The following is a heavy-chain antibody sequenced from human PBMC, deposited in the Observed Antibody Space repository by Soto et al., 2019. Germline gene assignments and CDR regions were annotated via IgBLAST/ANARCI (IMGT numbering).Heavy chain of an antibody. V-gene: IGHV4-39*01. CDR3: AKTYGDYYYGMDV. CDR2: IYYSGST. J-gene: IGHJ6*02. CDR1: GGSISSSSYY. Sequence: SETLSLTCTVSGGSISSSSYYWGWIRQPPGKGLEWIGSIYYSGSTYYNPSLKSRVTISVDTSKNQFSLKLSSVTAADTAVYYCAKTYGDYYYGMDVWGQGTTVTVSS. D-gene: IGHD4-17*01.